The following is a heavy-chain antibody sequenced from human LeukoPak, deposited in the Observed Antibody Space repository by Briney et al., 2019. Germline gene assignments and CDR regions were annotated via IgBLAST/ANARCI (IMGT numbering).Heavy chain of an antibody. V-gene: IGHV3-23*01. CDR1: GFTFSSYA. D-gene: IGHD4-17*01. Sequence: PGGSLRLSCAASGFTFSSYAMSWVRQAPGKGLEWVSAISGSGGSTYYADSVKGRFIISRDNSKNTLYLQMNSLRAEDTAVYYCAKYTPTVTTQRGYFDYWGQGTLVTVSS. J-gene: IGHJ4*02. CDR3: AKYTPTVTTQRGYFDY. CDR2: ISGSGGST.